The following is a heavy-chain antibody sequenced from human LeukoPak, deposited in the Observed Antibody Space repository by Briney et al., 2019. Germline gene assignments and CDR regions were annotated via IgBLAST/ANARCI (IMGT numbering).Heavy chain of an antibody. CDR1: GCTFSSYA. Sequence: AGGSLRLSCAASGCTFSSYAMSWVRQPPGKGLEGVSAISGRGGNTYYADSVKGRFTISRDNSKNTLYLQLNSLRGEDTAVYYCARDGVGSDPWGQGALVTVSS. V-gene: IGHV3-23*01. CDR2: ISGRGGNT. CDR3: ARDGVGSDP. D-gene: IGHD3-3*01. J-gene: IGHJ5*02.